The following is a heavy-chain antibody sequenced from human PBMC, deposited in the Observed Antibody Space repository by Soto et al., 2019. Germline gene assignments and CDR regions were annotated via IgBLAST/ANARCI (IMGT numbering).Heavy chain of an antibody. Sequence: GGSLRLSCAASGFTFSSYAMSWVRQAPGKGLEWVSAISGSGGSTYYADSVKGRFTISRDNSKNTLYLQMNSLRAEDTAVYYCAKGVGYCSSTSCLQYFQHWGQGTLVTLSS. J-gene: IGHJ1*01. V-gene: IGHV3-23*01. CDR3: AKGVGYCSSTSCLQYFQH. CDR2: ISGSGGST. CDR1: GFTFSSYA. D-gene: IGHD2-2*01.